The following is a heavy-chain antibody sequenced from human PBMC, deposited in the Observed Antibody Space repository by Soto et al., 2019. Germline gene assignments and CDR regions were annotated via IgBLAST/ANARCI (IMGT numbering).Heavy chain of an antibody. CDR3: ARDTGSFGTDY. J-gene: IGHJ4*02. V-gene: IGHV4-30-4*01. CDR2: IYYDGST. Sequence: QVQLQESGPGLVKASQTLSLTCTVSGGSIRSGDQYWSWIRQPPGEGLEWIGYIYYDGSTYYNPSLKSRVALSLDTSKNQFSLTLSSVTTADTAVYYCARDTGSFGTDYWGQGTLVAVSS. D-gene: IGHD1-26*01. CDR1: GGSIRSGDQY.